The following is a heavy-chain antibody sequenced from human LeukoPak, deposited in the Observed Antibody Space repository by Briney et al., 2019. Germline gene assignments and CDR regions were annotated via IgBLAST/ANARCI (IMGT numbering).Heavy chain of an antibody. V-gene: IGHV1-69*04. Sequence: SVKVSCKASGGTFSSYAISWVRQAPGQGLEWMGRIIPILGIANYAQKFQGRVTITADKSTSTAYMELSSLRSEDTAVYYCAKSHGENYWGLGSWGQGTLVTVSS. J-gene: IGHJ4*02. CDR1: GGTFSSYA. D-gene: IGHD4/OR15-4a*01. CDR2: IIPILGIA. CDR3: AKSHGENYWGLGS.